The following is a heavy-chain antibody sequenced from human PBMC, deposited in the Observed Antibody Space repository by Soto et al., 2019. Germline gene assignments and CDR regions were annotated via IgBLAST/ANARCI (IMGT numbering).Heavy chain of an antibody. Sequence: SETLSLTCAVYGGSFSGYYWSWIRQPPGKGLEWIGEINHSGSTNYNPSLKSGVTISVATSKNQFPLKLSTVTAADTAVYYCARGVQLERMGYWGQGTLVTVSS. J-gene: IGHJ4*02. CDR2: INHSGST. CDR3: ARGVQLERMGY. CDR1: GGSFSGYY. V-gene: IGHV4-34*01. D-gene: IGHD1-1*01.